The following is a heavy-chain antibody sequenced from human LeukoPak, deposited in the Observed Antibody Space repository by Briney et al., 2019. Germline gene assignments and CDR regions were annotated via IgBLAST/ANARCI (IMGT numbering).Heavy chain of an antibody. CDR1: GFTFSDYS. J-gene: IGHJ4*02. CDR3: ARRGTYYHFWSGPDY. CDR2: ISSSSSYI. Sequence: PGGSLRLSCAASGFTFSDYSMNWVRQAPGKGLEWVSSISSSSSYIYYTDSVKGRFTISRDNAKDSLYLQMNSLRAEDTAVYYCARRGTYYHFWSGPDYWGQGTLVTVSS. D-gene: IGHD3-3*01. V-gene: IGHV3-21*01.